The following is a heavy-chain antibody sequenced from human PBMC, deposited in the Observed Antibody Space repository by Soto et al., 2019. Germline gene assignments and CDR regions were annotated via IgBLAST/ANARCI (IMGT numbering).Heavy chain of an antibody. V-gene: IGHV1-69*12. CDR1: GGTFSSYA. D-gene: IGHD6-13*01. CDR2: IIPIFGTA. CDR3: ASEGVRDSSTWIFDY. J-gene: IGHJ4*02. Sequence: QGQLGQAGAGVKKAGSPVKVSCQASGGTFSSYAISLVRQAPGQGLEWMGGIIPIFGTANYAQRFQGRVTITADESTSTAYMELSSLRSEDTAVYYCASEGVRDSSTWIFDYWGQGTLVTVSS.